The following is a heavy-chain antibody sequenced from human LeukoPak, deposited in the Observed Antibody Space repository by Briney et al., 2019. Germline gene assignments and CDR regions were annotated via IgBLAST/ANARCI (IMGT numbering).Heavy chain of an antibody. V-gene: IGHV3-21*01. CDR1: GFTFSSYS. J-gene: IGHJ4*02. D-gene: IGHD3-10*01. Sequence: GGSLRLSCAGSGFTFSSYSMNWVRQAPGKGLEWVSSIISSSSYIYYADSVKGRFTISRDNAKNSLYLQMNSLRAEDTAVYYCARDELVPYTGSDYWGQGTLVTVSS. CDR2: IISSSSYI. CDR3: ARDELVPYTGSDY.